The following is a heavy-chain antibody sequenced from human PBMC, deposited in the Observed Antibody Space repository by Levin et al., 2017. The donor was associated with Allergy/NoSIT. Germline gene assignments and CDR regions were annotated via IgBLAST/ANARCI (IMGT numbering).Heavy chain of an antibody. CDR3: ARTWFGELYYYYMDV. J-gene: IGHJ6*03. CDR2: IYYSGST. D-gene: IGHD3-10*01. Sequence: SQTLSLTCTVSGGSISSGGYYWSWIRQHPGKGLEWIGYIYYSGSTYYNPSLKSRVTISVDTSKNQFSLKLSSVTAADTAVYYCARTWFGELYYYYMDVWGKGTTVTVSS. CDR1: GGSISSGGYY. V-gene: IGHV4-31*03.